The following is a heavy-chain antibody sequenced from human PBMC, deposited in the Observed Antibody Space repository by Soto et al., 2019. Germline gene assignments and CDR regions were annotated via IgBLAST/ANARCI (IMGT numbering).Heavy chain of an antibody. CDR1: GGSISSYY. Sequence: EPLSLTCTVSGGSISSYYWSWIRQPPGKGLEWIGYIYYSGSTNYNPSLKSRVTISVDTSKNQFSLKLSSVTAADTAVYYCARVGSTSSYTPYFDYWGQGTLVTVSS. CDR3: ARVGSTSSYTPYFDY. V-gene: IGHV4-59*01. J-gene: IGHJ4*02. D-gene: IGHD2-2*02. CDR2: IYYSGST.